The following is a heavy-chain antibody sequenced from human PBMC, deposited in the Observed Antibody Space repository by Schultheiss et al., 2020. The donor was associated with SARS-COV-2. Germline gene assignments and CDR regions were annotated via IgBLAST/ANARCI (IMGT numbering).Heavy chain of an antibody. CDR3: GRSGYSYGSDY. Sequence: GESLKISCAASGFTFSSYSMNWVRQAPGKGLEWVANIKQDGSEKYYVDSVKGRFTISRDNAKNSLYLQMNSLRAEDTAVYYCGRSGYSYGSDYWGQGTLVTVSS. CDR2: IKQDGSEK. CDR1: GFTFSSYS. V-gene: IGHV3-7*01. J-gene: IGHJ4*02. D-gene: IGHD5-18*01.